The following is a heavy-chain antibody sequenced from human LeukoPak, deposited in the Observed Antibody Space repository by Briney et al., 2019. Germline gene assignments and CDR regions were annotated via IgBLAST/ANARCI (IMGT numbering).Heavy chain of an antibody. J-gene: IGHJ4*02. V-gene: IGHV3-7*03. D-gene: IGHD6-19*01. Sequence: GGSLRLSCAASGFPFSSHWMTWVRQTPGKGLEWLANINQDGGVKHYGDCVKGRFTISRDNAKNSLYLQMNSLRAEDTALYYCAKDTSDSSGWYGFDYWGQRTLVTVSS. CDR3: AKDTSDSSGWYGFDY. CDR1: GFPFSSHW. CDR2: INQDGGVK.